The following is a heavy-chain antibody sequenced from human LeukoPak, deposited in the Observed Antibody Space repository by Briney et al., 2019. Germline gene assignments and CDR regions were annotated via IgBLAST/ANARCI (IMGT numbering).Heavy chain of an antibody. V-gene: IGHV1-2*02. CDR3: AREYSSTSCYHYYYMDV. CDR1: GYPFTGYY. J-gene: IGHJ6*03. CDR2: INPNSGGT. D-gene: IGHD2-2*01. Sequence: ASVKVSCKASGYPFTGYYMHWVPQAPGQGLEWMGWINPNSGGTNYAQKFQGRVTMTRDTSISTAYMELSRLRSDDTTVYYCAREYSSTSCYHYYYMDVWGQGTTVTVSS.